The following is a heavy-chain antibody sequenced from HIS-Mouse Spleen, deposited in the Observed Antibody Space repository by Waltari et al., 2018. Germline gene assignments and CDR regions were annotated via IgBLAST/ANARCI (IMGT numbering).Heavy chain of an antibody. D-gene: IGHD6-6*01. Sequence: QVQLVESGGGVVQPGRSLRLSCAASGFPFSTYAMHWVRQAPGKGLEWVAVISYDGSNKYYADSVKGRFTISRDNSKNTLYLQMNSLRAEDTAVYYCASNHIAALDYWGQGTLVTVSS. CDR2: ISYDGSNK. CDR1: GFPFSTYA. J-gene: IGHJ4*02. CDR3: ASNHIAALDY. V-gene: IGHV3-30-3*01.